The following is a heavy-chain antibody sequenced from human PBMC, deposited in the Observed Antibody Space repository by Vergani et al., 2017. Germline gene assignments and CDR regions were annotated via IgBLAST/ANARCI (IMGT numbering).Heavy chain of an antibody. CDR1: GGSISSSSYY. V-gene: IGHV4-39*02. J-gene: IGHJ6*02. D-gene: IGHD1-26*01. Sequence: QLQLQESGPGLVKPSETLSLTCTVSGGSISSSSYYWGWIRQPPGKGLEWIGSIYYSGSTYYNPSLKSRVTISVDTSKNQFSLKLSSVTAADTAVYYCARDVRWELRRPNSGPYYYYGMDVWGQGTTVTVSS. CDR2: IYYSGST. CDR3: ARDVRWELRRPNSGPYYYYGMDV.